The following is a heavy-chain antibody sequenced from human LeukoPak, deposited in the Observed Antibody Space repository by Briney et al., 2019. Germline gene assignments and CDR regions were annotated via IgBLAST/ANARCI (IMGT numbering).Heavy chain of an antibody. V-gene: IGHV4-30-2*01. D-gene: IGHD5-24*01. CDR1: GGSISSGGYS. J-gene: IGHJ4*02. CDR2: IYHSGST. CDR3: ARGRDGYKPDFDY. Sequence: SQTLSLTCAVSGGSISSGGYSWSWIRQPPGKGLEWIGYIYHSGSTYYNPSLKSRVTISVDRSKNQFSLKLSSVTAADTAVYYCARGRDGYKPDFDYWGQGALVTVSS.